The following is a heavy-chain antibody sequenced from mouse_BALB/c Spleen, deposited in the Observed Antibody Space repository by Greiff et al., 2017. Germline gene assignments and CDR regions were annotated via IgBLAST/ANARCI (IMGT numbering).Heavy chain of an antibody. CDR2: IDPSDSET. Sequence: VQLQQPGAELVKPGAPVKLSCKASGYTFTSYWMNWVKQRPGRGLEWIGRIDPSDSETHYNQKFKDKATLTVDKSSSTAYIQLSSLTSEDSAVYYCARKGATIFDYWGQGTTLTVSS. D-gene: IGHD3-1*01. V-gene: IGHV1-69*02. CDR3: ARKGATIFDY. CDR1: GYTFTSYW. J-gene: IGHJ2*01.